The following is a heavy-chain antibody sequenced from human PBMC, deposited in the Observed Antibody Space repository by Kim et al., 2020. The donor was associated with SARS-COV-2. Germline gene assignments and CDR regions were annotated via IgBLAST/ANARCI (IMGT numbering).Heavy chain of an antibody. V-gene: IGHV4-34*01. CDR2: INHSGST. J-gene: IGHJ6*01. CDR3: ARGPGDYDFWSGYYLIYG. CDR1: GGSFSGYY. D-gene: IGHD3-3*01. Sequence: SETLSLTCAVYGGSFSGYYWSWIRQPPGKGLEWIGEINHSGSTNYNPSLKSRVTISVDTSKNQFSLKLSSVTAADTAVYYCARGPGDYDFWSGYYLIYG.